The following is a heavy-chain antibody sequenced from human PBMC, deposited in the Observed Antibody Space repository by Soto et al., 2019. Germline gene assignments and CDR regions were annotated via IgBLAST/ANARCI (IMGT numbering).Heavy chain of an antibody. CDR3: ARDNYIHSWYFDL. CDR1: GYTFTSYG. V-gene: IGHV1-18*04. D-gene: IGHD3-10*01. J-gene: IGHJ2*01. Sequence: QVQLVQSGAEVKNPGASVKVSCKASGYTFTSYGISWVRQAPGQGLEWMGWMSAYNGNTNYAQKFQSRVTVTTDTSTSTAYMDLRSLRSDDTAVYYCARDNYIHSWYFDLWGRGTLVTVSS. CDR2: MSAYNGNT.